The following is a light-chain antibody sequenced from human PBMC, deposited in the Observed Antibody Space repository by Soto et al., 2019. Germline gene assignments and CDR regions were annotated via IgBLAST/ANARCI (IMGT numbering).Light chain of an antibody. J-gene: IGKJ5*01. CDR1: QSVSSY. CDR3: QHRSIWPVS. V-gene: IGKV3-11*01. CDR2: DAS. Sequence: EIVLTQSPATLSLSPGARATLFCRASQSVSSYLAWYQQKPGQAPRLLIFDASTRATGIPARFSGSGSATDFTLTISSLQPEDFAVYYCQHRSIWPVSFGQGTRLVIK.